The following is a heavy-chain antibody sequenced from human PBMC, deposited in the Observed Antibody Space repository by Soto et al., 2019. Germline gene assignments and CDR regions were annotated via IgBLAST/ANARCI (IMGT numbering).Heavy chain of an antibody. CDR1: GDSISSRSYY. Sequence: SETLSLTCTVTGDSISSRSYYWGWIRQPPGKGLEWIGSIYYSGSTYNNPSLRSRVSMSIDTSKDQFSLKLKSVTAADTAMYFCARNTSTYFDSWGQGIPVTVSS. CDR3: ARNTSTYFDS. CDR2: IYYSGST. V-gene: IGHV4-39*01. J-gene: IGHJ4*02.